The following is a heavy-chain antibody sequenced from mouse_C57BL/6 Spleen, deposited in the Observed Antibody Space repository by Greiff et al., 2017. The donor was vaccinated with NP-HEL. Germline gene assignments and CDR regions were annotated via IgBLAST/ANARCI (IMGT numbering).Heavy chain of an antibody. Sequence: VQLQQSGPELVKPGASVKISCKASGYSFTGYYMHWVKQSHGNILDWIGYIYPYNGVSSYIQKFKGKATLTVDKSSSTAYMELRSLTSDDSSVYYCARGGYYGAMDYWGQGTSVTVSS. V-gene: IGHV1-31*01. D-gene: IGHD2-3*01. CDR1: GYSFTGYY. J-gene: IGHJ4*01. CDR3: ARGGYYGAMDY. CDR2: IYPYNGVS.